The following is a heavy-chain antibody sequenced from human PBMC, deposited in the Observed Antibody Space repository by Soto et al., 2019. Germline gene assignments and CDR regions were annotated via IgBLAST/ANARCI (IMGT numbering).Heavy chain of an antibody. V-gene: IGHV4-30-2*01. CDR1: GGPITSGGYS. CDR3: ARTMTMSGWFDP. Sequence: SETLSLTCAVSGGPITSGGYSWSWIRQPPGKGLEWIGYIYHSGGTYYNPSLKSRVTLSIDRTKKQFSLKLKSVTAADTAVYFCARTMTMSGWFDPWGQGTLVTVSS. D-gene: IGHD4-17*01. CDR2: IYHSGGT. J-gene: IGHJ5*02.